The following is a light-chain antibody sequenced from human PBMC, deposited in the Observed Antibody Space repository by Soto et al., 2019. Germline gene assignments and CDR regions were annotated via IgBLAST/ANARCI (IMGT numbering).Light chain of an antibody. CDR3: QQRSNWPPT. J-gene: IGKJ5*01. CDR2: GVS. V-gene: IGKV3D-20*02. Sequence: EIVLTQSPGTLSLSPGERAPLSCRARQSVSSSYLAWYQQNPGQAPRLLIYGVSTRDTGVPDRFSGSASGTEFTLTISSLQSEDFAVYYCQQRSNWPPTFGQGTRLEIK. CDR1: QSVSSSY.